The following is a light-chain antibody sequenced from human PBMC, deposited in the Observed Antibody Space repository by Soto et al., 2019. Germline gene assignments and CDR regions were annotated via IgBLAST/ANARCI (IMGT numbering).Light chain of an antibody. V-gene: IGLV1-44*01. J-gene: IGLJ2*01. CDR2: SNN. CDR1: SSNLAGYT. Sequence: QSVLTQPPSAAGTPGETVTISCSGTSSNLAGYTVDWYHQLPGAAPKVLIYSNNQRPSGVPDRISGSKSGTSASLAISGLQSEDEGVYYCAAWDDSLNGVVFGGGTKLTVL. CDR3: AAWDDSLNGVV.